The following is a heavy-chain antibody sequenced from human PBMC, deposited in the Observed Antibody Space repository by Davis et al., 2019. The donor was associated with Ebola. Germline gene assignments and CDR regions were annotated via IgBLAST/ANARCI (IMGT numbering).Heavy chain of an antibody. V-gene: IGHV3-48*02. CDR1: GFTFDDYA. CDR2: ISSSSSTI. CDR3: ARVGIAVALSTDY. Sequence: GESLKISCAASGFTFDDYAMNWVRQAPGKGLEWVSYISSSSSTIYYADSVKGRFTISRDNAKNSQYLQMNSLRDEDTAVYYCARVGIAVALSTDYWGQGTLVTVSS. D-gene: IGHD6-19*01. J-gene: IGHJ4*02.